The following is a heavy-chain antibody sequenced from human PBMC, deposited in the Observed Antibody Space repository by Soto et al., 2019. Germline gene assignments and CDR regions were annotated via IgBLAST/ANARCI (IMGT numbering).Heavy chain of an antibody. CDR3: AKAQVRATLRSANDY. V-gene: IGHV3-21*04. CDR2: ISSSSDYI. J-gene: IGHJ4*02. CDR1: GFTFSGYS. D-gene: IGHD3-3*01. Sequence: GGSLRLSCAASGFTFSGYSMKWVRQAPGKGLEWVSSISSSSDYIYYADSVKGRFTISRDNAKNSLYLQMDSLRAEDTAVYYCAKAQVRATLRSANDYWGQGTLVTVSS.